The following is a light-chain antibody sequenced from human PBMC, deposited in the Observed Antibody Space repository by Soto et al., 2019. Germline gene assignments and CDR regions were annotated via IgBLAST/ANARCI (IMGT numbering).Light chain of an antibody. CDR3: CLYIGATTYV. J-gene: IGLJ1*01. V-gene: IGLV2-14*01. CDR2: GVT. Sequence: QSALTQPASVSGSPGQSITISCTGTSSDVGAYNYVSWYQHHPGKVPKLLIYGVTNRPSGVSDRFSGSKSGNTASLTISGLQAEDEADYYCCLYIGATTYVFGTGTKVTVL. CDR1: SSDVGAYNY.